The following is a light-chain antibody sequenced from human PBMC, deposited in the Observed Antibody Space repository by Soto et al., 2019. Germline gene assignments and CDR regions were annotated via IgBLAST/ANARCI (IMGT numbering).Light chain of an antibody. CDR3: QQYSTYPLT. CDR2: DAS. J-gene: IGKJ5*01. V-gene: IGKV1-16*02. CDR1: QGISNY. Sequence: DIQMTQSPSSLSASVGDRVTTTCRASQGISNYLAWSQQKPGKAPKSLIYDASSLRSGVPSKFSGSGFGTEFTLTISSLQPEDFATYYCQQYSTYPLTFGQGTRLEIK.